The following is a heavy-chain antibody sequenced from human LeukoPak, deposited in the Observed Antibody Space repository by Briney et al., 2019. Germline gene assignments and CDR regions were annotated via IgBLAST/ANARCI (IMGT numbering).Heavy chain of an antibody. J-gene: IGHJ4*02. CDR3: ARGAPYYFDY. CDR2: IYYSGST. Sequence: SETLSLTCTVSSGSISSGGYYWRWIRQHPGTGLEWIGYIYYSGSTYYNPSLKSRVTMSVDSSKNQFSLKLSSVTAADTAVYYCARGAPYYFDYWGQGTLVTVSS. V-gene: IGHV4-31*03. CDR1: SGSISSGGYY.